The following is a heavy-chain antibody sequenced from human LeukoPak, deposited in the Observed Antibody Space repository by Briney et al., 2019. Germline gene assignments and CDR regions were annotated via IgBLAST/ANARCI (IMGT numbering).Heavy chain of an antibody. V-gene: IGHV7-4-1*02. Sequence: ASVKISCKASGYTFTNYTINWVRQAPGQGLEYMGWINTNTGNPTYAQGFTGRFVFSLDTSVTTTYLQTNSLKAADTAVYYCTRGNDTTGYFTYWGQGTLVTVSS. J-gene: IGHJ4*02. CDR2: INTNTGNP. D-gene: IGHD3-9*01. CDR3: TRGNDTTGYFTY. CDR1: GYTFTNYT.